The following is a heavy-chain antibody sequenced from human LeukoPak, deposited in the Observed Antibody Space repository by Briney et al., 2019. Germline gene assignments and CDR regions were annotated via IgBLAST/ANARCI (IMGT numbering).Heavy chain of an antibody. CDR3: ARGSYQSPRYCSSTSCYYYGMDV. D-gene: IGHD2-2*01. V-gene: IGHV4-34*01. CDR1: GWSFSGYY. J-gene: IGHJ6*04. Sequence: SETLSVTCAVYGWSFSGYYWSWIRQPPGRGLEWIGEINHSGSTNYNPSLKSRVTISVDTSKNQFSLKRRSVTAADTAVYYCARGSYQSPRYCSSTSCYYYGMDVWGKGTTVTVSS. CDR2: INHSGST.